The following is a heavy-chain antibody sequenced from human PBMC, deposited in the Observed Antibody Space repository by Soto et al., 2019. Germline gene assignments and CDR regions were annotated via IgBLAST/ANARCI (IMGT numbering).Heavy chain of an antibody. CDR2: INPDGSYT. V-gene: IGHV3-74*01. J-gene: IGHJ4*02. D-gene: IGHD3-9*01. CDR1: GFTFSNYW. Sequence: EVQVVESGGGLVQPGGSLRLSCAASGFTFSNYWIHWGRQAPGKGLVWFSRINPDGSYTSYADSVKGRFTISRDNARSTLYLQMNSLRAEDTAVYYCASDMTGPKDYWGQGTLVTVSS. CDR3: ASDMTGPKDY.